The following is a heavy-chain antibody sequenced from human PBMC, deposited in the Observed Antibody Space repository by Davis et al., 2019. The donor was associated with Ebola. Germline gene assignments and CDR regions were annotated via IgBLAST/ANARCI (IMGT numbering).Heavy chain of an antibody. Sequence: ASVKVSCKASGYTFTGYYMHWVRQAPGQGLEWMGWINPNSGGTNYAQKFQGWVTMTRDTSISTAYMELSRLRSDDTAVYYCARQPPVAVHDAFDIWGQGTMVTVSS. CDR3: ARQPPVAVHDAFDI. CDR2: INPNSGGT. V-gene: IGHV1-2*04. J-gene: IGHJ3*02. CDR1: GYTFTGYY. D-gene: IGHD6-19*01.